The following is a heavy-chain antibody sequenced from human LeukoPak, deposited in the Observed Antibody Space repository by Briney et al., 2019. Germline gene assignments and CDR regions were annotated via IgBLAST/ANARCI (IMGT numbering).Heavy chain of an antibody. D-gene: IGHD5-12*01. V-gene: IGHV3-74*01. CDR3: ARDPEKPGGYSGYDIAYYYGMDV. Sequence: TGGSLRLSCAASGYTFSTYWMHWIRQGPGKGLVWVSRINEDGSSTSYADSVRGRFTISRDNAKNTLYLQMNSLRAEDTAVYYCARDPEKPGGYSGYDIAYYYGMDVWGQGTTVTVSS. CDR1: GYTFSTYW. CDR2: INEDGSST. J-gene: IGHJ6*02.